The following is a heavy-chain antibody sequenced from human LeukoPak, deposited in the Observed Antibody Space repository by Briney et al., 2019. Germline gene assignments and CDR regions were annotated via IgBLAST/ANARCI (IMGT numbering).Heavy chain of an antibody. CDR1: GVTLSGYW. CDR2: ISSSSSYI. J-gene: IGHJ4*02. V-gene: IGHV3-21*01. D-gene: IGHD2-8*01. Sequence: GGTLRLSRAASGVTLSGYWMNGVPPAPGRGLECGSCISSSSSYIYYADSVKGRFTISRDNAKNSLYLHMNSLRAEDTAVYYCARCTNGAWYYFDYWGQGTLVTVSS. CDR3: ARCTNGAWYYFDY.